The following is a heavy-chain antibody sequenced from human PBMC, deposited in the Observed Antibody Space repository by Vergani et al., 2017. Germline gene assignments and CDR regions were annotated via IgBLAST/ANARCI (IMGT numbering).Heavy chain of an antibody. Sequence: QVQLVESGGGVVQPGGSLRLSCAASGFTFNNYGMNWVRQAPGKGLAWVAFIRYDGSNPQYIDSVKGRFTISRDNSKDTLFLQMNGLRPEDTGTYFCAKKGGSLYYYGVDVWGQGTTITVSS. CDR2: IRYDGSNP. D-gene: IGHD1-26*01. CDR1: GFTFNNYG. V-gene: IGHV3-30*02. CDR3: AKKGGSLYYYGVDV. J-gene: IGHJ6*02.